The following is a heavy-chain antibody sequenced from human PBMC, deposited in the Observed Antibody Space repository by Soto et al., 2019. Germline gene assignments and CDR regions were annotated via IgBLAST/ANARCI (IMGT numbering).Heavy chain of an antibody. Sequence: QVLLVQSGAEMKQPGSSVSVSCKASGDSFTNYAFTWVRQAPGQGPEWLGGGILALGTPHYSQRFQGRLTITADESSSTVYMDLGSRSLDDTAVYYCGPYCTNTQCRAGYYLDLWGQGTLLTVSS. J-gene: IGHJ5*02. D-gene: IGHD2-8*01. CDR3: GPYCTNTQCRAGYYLDL. CDR1: GDSFTNYA. V-gene: IGHV1-69*01. CDR2: GILALGTP.